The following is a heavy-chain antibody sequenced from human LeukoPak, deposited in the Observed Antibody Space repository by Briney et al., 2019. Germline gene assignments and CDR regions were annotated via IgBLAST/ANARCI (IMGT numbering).Heavy chain of an antibody. Sequence: GGSLRLSCAASGFIVSSKYVSWVRQAPGKGLEWVSTVYSNDDTYYADPVKGRFTISRDNSKNTLYLQMNSLRAEDTAVYYCAKHNLGVATRTAYGFDIWGQGTMVTVSS. J-gene: IGHJ3*02. D-gene: IGHD5-12*01. V-gene: IGHV3-53*01. CDR1: GFIVSSKY. CDR3: AKHNLGVATRTAYGFDI. CDR2: VYSNDDT.